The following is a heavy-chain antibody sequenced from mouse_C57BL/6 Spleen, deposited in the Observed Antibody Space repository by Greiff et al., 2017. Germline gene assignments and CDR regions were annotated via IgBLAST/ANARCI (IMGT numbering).Heavy chain of an antibody. Sequence: QVQLKESGAELARPGASVKLSCKASGYTFTSYGISWVKQRTGQGLEWIGEIYPRSGNTYYNEKFKGKATLTADKSSSTAYMELRSLTSEGSAVYFCARGSLYYGDDGGYFDYWGQGTNLTVSS. D-gene: IGHD2-2*01. V-gene: IGHV1-81*01. CDR2: IYPRSGNT. J-gene: IGHJ2*01. CDR3: ARGSLYYGDDGGYFDY. CDR1: GYTFTSYG.